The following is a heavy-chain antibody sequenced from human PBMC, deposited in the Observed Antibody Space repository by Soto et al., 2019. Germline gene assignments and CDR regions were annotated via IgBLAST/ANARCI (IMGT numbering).Heavy chain of an antibody. Sequence: SETLSLTCTVSCGSISPYYWSWIRRPPGKGLEWIGYIYYSGSTNYNPSLKSRVTISVDTSKNQFSLKLTSVTAADTAVYYCARDEGSAAAGNYYYGMDVWGQGTTVTVSS. CDR1: CGSISPYY. CDR3: ARDEGSAAAGNYYYGMDV. V-gene: IGHV4-59*01. D-gene: IGHD6-13*01. J-gene: IGHJ6*02. CDR2: IYYSGST.